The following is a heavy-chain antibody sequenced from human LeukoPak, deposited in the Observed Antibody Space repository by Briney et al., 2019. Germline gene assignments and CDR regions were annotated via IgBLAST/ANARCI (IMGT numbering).Heavy chain of an antibody. Sequence: GGSLRVSCAASGFTFSSHWMNWVRQAPNKGLMWVSHISPDGSDTAYADSVKGRFTISRDNAKNSLYLQMNSLRAEDTAVYYCARAPSIPGYYYGMDVWGQGTTVTVSS. CDR2: ISPDGSDT. V-gene: IGHV3-74*01. CDR1: GFTFSSHW. D-gene: IGHD1-14*01. J-gene: IGHJ6*02. CDR3: ARAPSIPGYYYGMDV.